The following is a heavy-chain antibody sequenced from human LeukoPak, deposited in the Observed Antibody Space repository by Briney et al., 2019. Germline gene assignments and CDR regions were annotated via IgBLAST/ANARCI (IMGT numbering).Heavy chain of an antibody. J-gene: IGHJ5*02. Sequence: SETLSLTCTVSGGSISGYYWAWMRQPPGKGLEWIGYIHYSGRTNYEPSLNNRVTISVDTSNNQFSLKLSSVTAADTAVYYCARLLVASLVNWFDPWGQGTLVIVSS. CDR1: GGSISGYY. V-gene: IGHV4-59*08. CDR2: IHYSGRT. D-gene: IGHD2-21*01. CDR3: ARLLVASLVNWFDP.